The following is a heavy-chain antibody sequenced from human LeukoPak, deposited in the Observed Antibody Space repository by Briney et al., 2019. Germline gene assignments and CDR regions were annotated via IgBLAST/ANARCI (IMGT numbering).Heavy chain of an antibody. Sequence: SETLSLTCAVYGGSFSGYYWSWIRQPPGKGLEWIGEINHSGSTNYNPSLKSRVTILVDTSKNQFSLKLSSVTAADTAVYYCARVPTMIVVVGPFDYWGQGTLVTVSS. CDR1: GGSFSGYY. D-gene: IGHD3-22*01. CDR3: ARVPTMIVVVGPFDY. V-gene: IGHV4-34*01. CDR2: INHSGST. J-gene: IGHJ4*02.